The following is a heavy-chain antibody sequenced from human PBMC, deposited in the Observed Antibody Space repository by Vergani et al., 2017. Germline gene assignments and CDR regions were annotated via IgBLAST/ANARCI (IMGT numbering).Heavy chain of an antibody. V-gene: IGHV3-23*01. Sequence: EVQLLESGGGLVQPGGSLRLSCAASGFTFSSYAMSWVRQAPGKGLEWVSAISGSGGSTYYADSVKGRFTISRDNSKNTLYLQMNSLRAEDTSVYYCAKDLSRGYSGYDPLTLFDYWGQGTLVTVSS. CDR1: GFTFSSYA. D-gene: IGHD5-12*01. CDR3: AKDLSRGYSGYDPLTLFDY. CDR2: ISGSGGST. J-gene: IGHJ4*02.